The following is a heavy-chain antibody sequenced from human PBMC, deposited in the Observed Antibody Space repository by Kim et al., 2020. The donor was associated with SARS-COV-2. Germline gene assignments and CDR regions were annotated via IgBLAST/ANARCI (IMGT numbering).Heavy chain of an antibody. D-gene: IGHD4-4*01. CDR2: INTDGSTI. Sequence: GGSLRLSCAASGFTFSNYWMHWVRQAPGKGLVWVSRINTDGSTISYADSVKGRFTISRDNAKNTLFLQMNSLRAEDTAVYYCATTYSSGLDVGGQGTTVT. V-gene: IGHV3-74*01. CDR3: ATTYSSGLDV. J-gene: IGHJ6*02. CDR1: GFTFSNYW.